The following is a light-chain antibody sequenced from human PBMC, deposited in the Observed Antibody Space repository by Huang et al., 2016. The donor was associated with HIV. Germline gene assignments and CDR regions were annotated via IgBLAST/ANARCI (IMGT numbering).Light chain of an antibody. Sequence: EIVMTQSPATLSVSPGERATLSCRASQSVNNNVAWYQQKPGQAPRLLIYGASTRATDIPAKLSGGGSGTEFTLTINSLQSDVSAVYYCQQYDNWPETFGQGTKLEIK. V-gene: IGKV3-15*01. J-gene: IGKJ2*01. CDR2: GAS. CDR3: QQYDNWPET. CDR1: QSVNNN.